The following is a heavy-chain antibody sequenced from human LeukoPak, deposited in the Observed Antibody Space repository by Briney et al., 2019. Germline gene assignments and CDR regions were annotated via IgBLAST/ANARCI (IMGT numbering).Heavy chain of an antibody. Sequence: GGSLRLSCAASGLTFSTYAMSWVRQAPGQGLEWVSSISGSGGGTYYADSVKGRFTISRDNSKNSLFLQMNNLRAEDTAVYYCSKRGAYYFDYWGQGTLVTVSS. V-gene: IGHV3-23*01. D-gene: IGHD1-26*01. J-gene: IGHJ4*02. CDR1: GLTFSTYA. CDR3: SKRGAYYFDY. CDR2: ISGSGGGT.